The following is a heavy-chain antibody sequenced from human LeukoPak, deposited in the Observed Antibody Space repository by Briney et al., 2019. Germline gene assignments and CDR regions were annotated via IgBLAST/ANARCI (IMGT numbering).Heavy chain of an antibody. CDR1: GGSISSRDQY. CDR2: VFYSGSS. J-gene: IGHJ5*02. D-gene: IGHD3-10*01. Sequence: SETLSLTCTVSGGSISSRDQYWGWIRQPPAKGLEWIGNVFYSGSSYYNSSLQSRVTISVDTSKNQFSLKLRSVTAADTAVYCCARLVSLWFGESPNWFDPWGRGTLVTVSS. CDR3: ARLVSLWFGESPNWFDP. V-gene: IGHV4-39*01.